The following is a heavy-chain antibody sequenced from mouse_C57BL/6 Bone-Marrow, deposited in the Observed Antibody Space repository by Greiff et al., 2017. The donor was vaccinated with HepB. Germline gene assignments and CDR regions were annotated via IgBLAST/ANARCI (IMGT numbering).Heavy chain of an antibody. CDR3: ARDAPYRNFAY. CDR2: SRNKANDYTT. CDR1: GFTFSDFY. V-gene: IGHV7-1*01. Sequence: EVQRVESGGGLVQSGRSLRLSCATSGFTFSDFYMEWVRQAPGKGLEWIAASRNKANDYTTEYSASVKGRFIVSRDTSQSILYLQMNALRAEDTAIYYCARDAPYRNFAYWGQGTLVTVSA. D-gene: IGHD2-5*01. J-gene: IGHJ3*01.